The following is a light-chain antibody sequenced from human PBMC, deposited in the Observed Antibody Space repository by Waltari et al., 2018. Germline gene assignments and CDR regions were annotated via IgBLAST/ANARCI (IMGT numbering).Light chain of an antibody. CDR2: GAS. CDR3: QYYVRLPEK. CDR1: QSVSRA. Sequence: ESVLTQSPGTLSLSPGESATLSCRASQSVSRALAWYQQQPGQAPRHLIYGASSRAAGIPDMFSGSGSGPYVRLTVSRLEREYFSVYSCQYYVRLPEKFGQGTKVEIQ. V-gene: IGKV3-20*01. J-gene: IGKJ1*01.